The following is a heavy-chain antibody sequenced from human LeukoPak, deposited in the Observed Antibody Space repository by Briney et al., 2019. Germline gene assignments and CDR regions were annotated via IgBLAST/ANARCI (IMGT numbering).Heavy chain of an antibody. CDR2: ISYDGSNK. CDR3: AKDGAFWSGYLGYYFDY. V-gene: IGHV3-30*18. CDR1: GFTFSSYG. Sequence: GRSLRLSCAASGFTFSSYGMHWVRQAPGKGLEWVAVISYDGSNKYYADSVKGRFTISRDNSKNTLYLQMNSLRAEDTAVYYCAKDGAFWSGYLGYYFDYWGQGTLVTVSS. J-gene: IGHJ4*02. D-gene: IGHD3-3*01.